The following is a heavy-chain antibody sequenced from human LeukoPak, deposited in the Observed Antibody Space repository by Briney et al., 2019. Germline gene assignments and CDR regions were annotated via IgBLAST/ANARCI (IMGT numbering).Heavy chain of an antibody. V-gene: IGHV4-39*01. J-gene: IGHJ6*03. Sequence: SETLSLTCTVSGGSISSYYWGWIRQPPGKGLEWIGSIYYSGSTYYNPSLKSRVTISVDTSKNQFSLKLSSVTAADTAVYYCARRGVPAAMGHYYCYMDVWGKGTTVTVSS. CDR1: GGSISSYY. CDR3: ARRGVPAAMGHYYCYMDV. D-gene: IGHD2-2*01. CDR2: IYYSGST.